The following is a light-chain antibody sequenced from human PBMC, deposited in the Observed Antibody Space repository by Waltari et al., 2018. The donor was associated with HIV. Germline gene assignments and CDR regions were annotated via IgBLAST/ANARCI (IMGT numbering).Light chain of an antibody. CDR2: DNN. V-gene: IGLV1-51*01. CDR3: GTWDSSLSFVV. J-gene: IGLJ2*01. CDR1: RSNIGNNY. Sequence: QSALTQPPSVSASPGPKVTISCTGGRSNIGNNYVTWYQQLPETAPKLLIYDNNKRHSGIPERFSGSKSGTSATLAITGLQTGDEADYYCGTWDSSLSFVVFGGGTKLTVL.